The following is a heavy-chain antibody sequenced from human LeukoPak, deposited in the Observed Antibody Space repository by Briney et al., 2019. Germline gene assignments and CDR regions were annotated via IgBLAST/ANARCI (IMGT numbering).Heavy chain of an antibody. CDR2: ISYDGSNK. V-gene: IGHV3-30-3*01. CDR1: GFTFSSYA. J-gene: IGHJ3*02. CDR3: ASVYDILTDKDAFDI. Sequence: PGGSLRLSCAASGFTFSSYAMHWVRQAPGKGLEWVAVISYDGSNKYYADSVKGRFTISRDNSKNTLYLQMNSLRAEDTAVYYCASVYDILTDKDAFDIWGQGTMVTVSS. D-gene: IGHD3-9*01.